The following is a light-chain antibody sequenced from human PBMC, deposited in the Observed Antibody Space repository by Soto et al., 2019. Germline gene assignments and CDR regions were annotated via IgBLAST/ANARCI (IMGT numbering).Light chain of an antibody. CDR1: GSDVGGFYY. Sequence: QSVLTQPPSASGSPGQSVTISCTGTGSDVGGFYYVSWYQQYPGKAPKLMIYEVSTRPSGVPDRFSGSRSGNTASLTVSGLQADDEDDNYCSSYAGNNTYVFGIGTKVTVL. CDR2: EVS. V-gene: IGLV2-8*01. CDR3: SSYAGNNTYV. J-gene: IGLJ1*01.